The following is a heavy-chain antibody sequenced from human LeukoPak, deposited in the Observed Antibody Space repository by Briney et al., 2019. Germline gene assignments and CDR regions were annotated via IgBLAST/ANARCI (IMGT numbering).Heavy chain of an antibody. J-gene: IGHJ4*02. D-gene: IGHD4/OR15-4a*01. CDR3: ARDSDYPDY. CDR1: VFNVSNNY. Sequence: GGSLRLSCATSVFNVSNNYMSWVRQAPGKGLEWVSVIYSSANTYYADSVKGRFTISRDTSKNTVYLQMNSLRAEDTAVYYCARDSDYPDYWGQGTLVTVS. V-gene: IGHV3-66*01. CDR2: IYSSANT.